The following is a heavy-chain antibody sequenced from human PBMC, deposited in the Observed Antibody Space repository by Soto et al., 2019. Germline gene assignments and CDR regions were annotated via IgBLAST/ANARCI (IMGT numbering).Heavy chain of an antibody. CDR3: ARQLGLELRTDFDY. CDR1: GGSISSSSYY. CDR2: IYYSGST. J-gene: IGHJ4*02. D-gene: IGHD1-7*01. Sequence: SETLSLTCTVSGGSISSSSYYWGWIRQPPGKGLEWIGSIYYSGSTYYNPSLKSRVTISVDTSKNQFSLKLRSVTAADTAVYYCARQLGLELRTDFDYWGQGTLVTVSS. V-gene: IGHV4-39*01.